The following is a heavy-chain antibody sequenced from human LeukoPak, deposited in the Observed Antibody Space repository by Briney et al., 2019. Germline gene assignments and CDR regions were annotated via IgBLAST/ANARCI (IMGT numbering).Heavy chain of an antibody. CDR3: ARGGRLRSITFDY. J-gene: IGHJ4*02. Sequence: SETLSLTCAVYGGAFSVYYWSCSRQPPRKGLGWIGELTHSGRTKYNPSLQSRVTISVDPSKNQFSLKLSSVTAADTAVYYCARGGRLRSITFDYWGQGTLVTVSS. CDR1: GGAFSVYY. D-gene: IGHD4-17*01. V-gene: IGHV4-34*01. CDR2: LTHSGRT.